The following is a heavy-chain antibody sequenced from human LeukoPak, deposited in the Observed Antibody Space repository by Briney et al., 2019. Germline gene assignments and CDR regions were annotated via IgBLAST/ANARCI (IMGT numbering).Heavy chain of an antibody. CDR2: IYYSGST. Sequence: SETLSLTCTVFGGSISSGGYYWSWIRQHPGKGLEWIGYIYYSGSTYYNPSLKSRVTISVDTSKNQFSLKLSSVTAADTAVYYCARCHYYDSSGYYPSWFDPWGQGTLVTVS. CDR1: GGSISSGGYY. D-gene: IGHD3-22*01. J-gene: IGHJ5*02. CDR3: ARCHYYDSSGYYPSWFDP. V-gene: IGHV4-31*03.